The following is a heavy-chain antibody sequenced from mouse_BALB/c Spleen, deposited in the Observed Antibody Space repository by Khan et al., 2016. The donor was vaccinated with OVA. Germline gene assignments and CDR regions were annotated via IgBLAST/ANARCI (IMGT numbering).Heavy chain of an antibody. CDR1: GYTLTDYS. V-gene: IGHV9-2-1*01. J-gene: IGHJ2*01. Sequence: QIQLVQSGPELKKPGETVKISCKASGYTLTDYSMHWVKQAPGKGLKWMGWINTETGEPTYADDFKGRFAFSLETSASTAYLQINNLKNEDTATYFCARDSYDYFDYWGQGTTLTVSS. D-gene: IGHD2-12*01. CDR2: INTETGEP. CDR3: ARDSYDYFDY.